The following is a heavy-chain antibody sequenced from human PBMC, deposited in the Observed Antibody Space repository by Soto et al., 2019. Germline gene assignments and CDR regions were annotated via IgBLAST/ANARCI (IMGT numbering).Heavy chain of an antibody. Sequence: QVQLVESGGGLVKPGGSLRLSCVASGFTFSDYYMSWIRQAPGKGLEWVSYISNSGHAIYYADSVKGRFTVSRDNSNNSMSLQMDSLRADDTAIYYCARYARYASSSYGFDVWGQGTTVSVSS. CDR2: ISNSGHAI. J-gene: IGHJ6*02. D-gene: IGHD6-13*01. CDR3: ARYARYASSSYGFDV. CDR1: GFTFSDYY. V-gene: IGHV3-11*01.